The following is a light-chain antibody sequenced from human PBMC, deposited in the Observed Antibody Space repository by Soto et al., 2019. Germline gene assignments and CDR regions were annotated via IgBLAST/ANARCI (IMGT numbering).Light chain of an antibody. CDR1: PSVSNS. J-gene: IGKJ4*01. Sequence: ESVLTQSPGTLSLSPGERAPLSCRASPSVSNSLAWYQHKPGQAPRLLIYDASNRATGVPTRFSGSGSGTDFTLTISSLQPEDFAVYYCQQRDNWPLTFGRGTKVDIK. V-gene: IGKV3-11*01. CDR3: QQRDNWPLT. CDR2: DAS.